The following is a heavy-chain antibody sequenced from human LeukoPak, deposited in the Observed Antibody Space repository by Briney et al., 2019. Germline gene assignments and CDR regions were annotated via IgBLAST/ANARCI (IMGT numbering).Heavy chain of an antibody. J-gene: IGHJ5*02. CDR2: IKQDGTEK. CDR1: GFSFTTYW. D-gene: IGHD3-22*01. V-gene: IGHV3-7*01. Sequence: GGSLRLSCAASGFSFTTYWMSWVRQAPGKGLEWVANIKQDGTEKYYVDSVKGRFTISRDNAKNSLYLQMNSLRAEDTAVYYRARDSNYYDNSGPPDGFDPWGQGTLVTVSS. CDR3: ARDSNYYDNSGPPDGFDP.